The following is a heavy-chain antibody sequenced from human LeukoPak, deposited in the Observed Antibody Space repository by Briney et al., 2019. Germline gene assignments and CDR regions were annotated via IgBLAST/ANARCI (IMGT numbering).Heavy chain of an antibody. V-gene: IGHV3-15*01. Sequence: GGSLRLSCAASGFTFSNAWMSWVRQAPGKGLEWVGRIKSKTDGGTTDYAAPVKGRFTISRDDSKNTLYLQMNSLKTEDTAVYYCTKPYDSRGYYRNHWGQGTLVTVSS. J-gene: IGHJ4*02. D-gene: IGHD3-22*01. CDR3: TKPYDSRGYYRNH. CDR1: GFTFSNAW. CDR2: IKSKTDGGTT.